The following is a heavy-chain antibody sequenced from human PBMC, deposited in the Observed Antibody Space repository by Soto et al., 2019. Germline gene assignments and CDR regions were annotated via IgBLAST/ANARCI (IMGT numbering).Heavy chain of an antibody. CDR2: IIPIFGTA. J-gene: IGHJ6*02. CDR3: ARDPSYYGMDV. Sequence: GASVKVSCKASGVTFSSYAISWVRQAPGQGLEWMGGIIPIFGTANYAQKFQGRVTITRDTSASTAYMELSSLRSEDTAVYYCARDPSYYGMDVWGQGTTVTVSS. V-gene: IGHV1-69*05. CDR1: GVTFSSYA.